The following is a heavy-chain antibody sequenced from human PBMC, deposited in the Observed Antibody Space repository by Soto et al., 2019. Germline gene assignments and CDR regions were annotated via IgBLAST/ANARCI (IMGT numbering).Heavy chain of an antibody. J-gene: IGHJ5*02. V-gene: IGHV4-4*02. CDR1: GGSISSSNW. CDR2: IYHSGST. CDR3: ARLYMVRGVMNWLDP. Sequence: QVQLQESGPGLVKPSGTLSLTCAVSGGSISSSNWWSWVRQPPGKGLEWIGEIYHSGSTNYNPSLKIRVPIPVDRSKNQLSLTLRSVTAADPAVYYCARLYMVRGVMNWLDPWGQGTLVTVSS. D-gene: IGHD3-10*01.